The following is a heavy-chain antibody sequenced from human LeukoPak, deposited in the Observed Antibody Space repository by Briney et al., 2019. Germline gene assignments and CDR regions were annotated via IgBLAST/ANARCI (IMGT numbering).Heavy chain of an antibody. V-gene: IGHV4-39*01. CDR3: ARRTGYSSGSFDY. Sequence: PSETLSLTCNVSGGSISSSSYYWGWIRQPPGRGLEWIGTIYYSGSTYYNPSLKSRVTISVDTSKNQFSLKLNSVTAADTAVHYCARRTGYSSGSFDYWGQGTLVTVSS. D-gene: IGHD6-19*01. CDR2: IYYSGST. CDR1: GGSISSSSYY. J-gene: IGHJ4*02.